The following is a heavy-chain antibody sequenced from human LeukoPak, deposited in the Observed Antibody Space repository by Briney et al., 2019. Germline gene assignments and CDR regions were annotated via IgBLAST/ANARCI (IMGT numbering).Heavy chain of an antibody. V-gene: IGHV4-34*01. J-gene: IGHJ6*03. CDR1: GGSFSGYY. Sequence: SETLSLTCAVYGGSFSGYYWSWIRQPPGKGLEWIGEINHSGSTDYNPSLKSRVTISVDTSKNQFSLKLSSVTAADTAVYYCARGRSSSLARYYYYYMDVWGKGTTVTVSS. D-gene: IGHD6-6*01. CDR2: INHSGST. CDR3: ARGRSSSLARYYYYYMDV.